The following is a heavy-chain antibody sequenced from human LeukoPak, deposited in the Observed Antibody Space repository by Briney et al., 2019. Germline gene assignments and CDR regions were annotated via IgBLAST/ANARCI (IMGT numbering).Heavy chain of an antibody. CDR1: GFTFGDYA. J-gene: IGHJ4*02. Sequence: GGSLRLSCTASGFTFGDYAMSWVRQAPGKGLEWVGFIRSKAYGGTTEYAASVKGRFTISRDDPKSIAYLQMNSLKTEDTAVYYCTRSDFWSGYYSDYWGQGTLVTVSS. V-gene: IGHV3-49*04. CDR2: IRSKAYGGTT. CDR3: TRSDFWSGYYSDY. D-gene: IGHD3-3*01.